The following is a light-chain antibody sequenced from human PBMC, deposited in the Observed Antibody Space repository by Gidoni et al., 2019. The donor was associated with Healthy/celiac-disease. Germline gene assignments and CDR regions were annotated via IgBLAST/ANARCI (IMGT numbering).Light chain of an antibody. Sequence: EIVLTQSPGTLSLSPGERATLSCRASQSVSSSYLAWYKQKPGQAPRLLIYGSSSMATGIPDRFSGSGSGTDFTLTISRLEPEDFAVYYCQQYGSSIFTFGPGTKVDIK. CDR1: QSVSSSY. CDR3: QQYGSSIFT. CDR2: GSS. V-gene: IGKV3-20*01. J-gene: IGKJ3*01.